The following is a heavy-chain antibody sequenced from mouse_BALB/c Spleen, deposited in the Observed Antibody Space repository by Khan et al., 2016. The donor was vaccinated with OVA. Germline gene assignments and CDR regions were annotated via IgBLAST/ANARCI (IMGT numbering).Heavy chain of an antibody. J-gene: IGHJ3*01. CDR1: GYTFTDFT. V-gene: IGHV1S137*01. CDR3: IRGGGGNRFAY. CDR2: ISTYYGDA. Sequence: QVRLQQPGAELVRPGVSVKISCKGSGYTFTDFTMHWVKQSHAMSLEWIGVISTYYGDATYNQKFKDKATMTVDKSSSTAYMELARLTSEDSAIYYCIRGGGGNRFAYWGQGTLVTVSA.